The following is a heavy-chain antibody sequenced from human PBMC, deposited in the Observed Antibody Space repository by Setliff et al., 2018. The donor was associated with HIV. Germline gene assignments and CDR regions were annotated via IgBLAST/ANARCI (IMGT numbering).Heavy chain of an antibody. J-gene: IGHJ4*02. CDR2: IYYNGNT. D-gene: IGHD4-17*01. V-gene: IGHV4-59*01. CDR1: GGSITGYF. CDR3: AREIYGGNSRPFDY. Sequence: SETLSLTCTVSGGSITGYFWNWIRQSPGKGLEWIGYIYYNGNTNYNPTLNSRGTISVDTSKSQFSLKLTSVTAADTAVYYCAREIYGGNSRPFDYWGQGTQVTVSS.